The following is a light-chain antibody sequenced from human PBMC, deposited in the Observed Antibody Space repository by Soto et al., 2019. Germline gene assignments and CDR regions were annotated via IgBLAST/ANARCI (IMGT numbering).Light chain of an antibody. J-gene: IGKJ3*01. CDR1: QDISNW. CDR3: QQSRNNLLT. CDR2: RTS. V-gene: IGKV1-5*03. Sequence: DIQMTQSPSTLSASVGDRVTITCRASQDISNWLAWYQQKPGKAPKLQISRTSNLERGVPSRFSGSGSGTAVTLLSGRLQPEDFATYYCQQSRNNLLTFGPGTTVDI.